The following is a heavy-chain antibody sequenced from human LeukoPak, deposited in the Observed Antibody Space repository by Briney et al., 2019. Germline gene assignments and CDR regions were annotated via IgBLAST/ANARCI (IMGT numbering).Heavy chain of an antibody. J-gene: IGHJ4*02. Sequence: GGSLRLSCAASGFTFSSYDMHWVRQAPGQGLEWVTGIPFDGKNKYYADSVRGRFTISRDNSRSKLYLQMDSLGAEDTAVFYCAKQRGTLSTPATWFFDYWGQGALVTVSS. CDR1: GFTFSSYD. CDR2: IPFDGKNK. V-gene: IGHV3-30*18. D-gene: IGHD2-15*01. CDR3: AKQRGTLSTPATWFFDY.